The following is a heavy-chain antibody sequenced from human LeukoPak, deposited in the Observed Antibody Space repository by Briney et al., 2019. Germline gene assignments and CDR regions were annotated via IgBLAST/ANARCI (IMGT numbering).Heavy chain of an antibody. Sequence: NPSETLSLTCTVSGGSISSSSYYWGWIRQPPGKGLEWIGSIYYSGSTYYNPSLKSRVTISVDTSKNQFSLKLSSVTAADTAVYYCARPAVAGSRSAVNRYYYYYMDVWGKGTTVTVSS. V-gene: IGHV4-39*07. CDR1: GGSISSSSYY. D-gene: IGHD6-19*01. J-gene: IGHJ6*03. CDR3: ARPAVAGSRSAVNRYYYYYMDV. CDR2: IYYSGST.